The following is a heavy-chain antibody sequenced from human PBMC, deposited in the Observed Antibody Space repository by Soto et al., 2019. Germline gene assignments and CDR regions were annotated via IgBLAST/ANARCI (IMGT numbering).Heavy chain of an antibody. CDR3: ARLAGETYYYGSGSEYFDY. V-gene: IGHV4-39*01. J-gene: IGHJ4*02. CDR2: IYYSGST. CDR1: GGSISSSSYY. D-gene: IGHD3-10*01. Sequence: SETLSLTCTVSGGSISSSSYYWGWIRQPPGKGLEWIGSIYYSGSTYYNPSLKSRVTISVDTSKNQFSLKLSSVTAADTAVYYCARLAGETYYYGSGSEYFDYWGQGTLATVSS.